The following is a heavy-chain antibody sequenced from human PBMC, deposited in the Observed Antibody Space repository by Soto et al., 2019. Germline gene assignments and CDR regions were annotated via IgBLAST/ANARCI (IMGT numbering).Heavy chain of an antibody. Sequence: PGGSLRLSCAASGFTFGNSWMHWVRQAPGEGLEWVSRMNSDGSSTNYADSVKGRFTVSRDNAKNTLYLQMNSLRAEGTAVYYCATAEVDYWGPGTLVTVSS. J-gene: IGHJ4*02. V-gene: IGHV3-74*01. CDR1: GFTFGNSW. CDR3: ATAEVDY. CDR2: MNSDGSST.